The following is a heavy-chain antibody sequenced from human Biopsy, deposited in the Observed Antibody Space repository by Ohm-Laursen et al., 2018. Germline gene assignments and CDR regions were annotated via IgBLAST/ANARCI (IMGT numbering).Heavy chain of an antibody. CDR2: IYYSAMT. J-gene: IGHJ6*02. CDR3: ARDSGILNYGNFKYYHYYGMDV. V-gene: IGHV4-59*02. Sequence: SDTLSLTCTVSGDSVTKYYWSWIRQPPGKGLEWIGHIYYSAMTSYNPSLQSRVSISVDTSRNQVSLTLSSVTAADTAVYYCARDSGILNYGNFKYYHYYGMDVWGQGTKVTVS. D-gene: IGHD4-11*01. CDR1: GDSVTKYY.